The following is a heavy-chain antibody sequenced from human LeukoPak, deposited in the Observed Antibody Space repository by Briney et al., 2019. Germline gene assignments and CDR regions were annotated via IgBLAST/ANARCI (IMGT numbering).Heavy chain of an antibody. CDR1: GGTFSSYA. J-gene: IGHJ4*02. D-gene: IGHD3-10*01. V-gene: IGHV1-69*04. Sequence: GASVKVSCKASGGTFSSYAISWVRQAPGQGLEWMGRIIPILGIANYAQKFQGRVTITADKSTSTAYMELSSLRSEDMAVYYCARTGPWFGELFDYWGQGTLVTVSS. CDR2: IIPILGIA. CDR3: ARTGPWFGELFDY.